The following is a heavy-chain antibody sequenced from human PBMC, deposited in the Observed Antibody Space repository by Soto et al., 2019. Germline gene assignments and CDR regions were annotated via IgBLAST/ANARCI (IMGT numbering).Heavy chain of an antibody. CDR2: IYYSGST. D-gene: IGHD3-3*01. J-gene: IGHJ6*04. V-gene: IGHV4-31*03. CDR1: GGSISSGGYY. Sequence: SETLSLTCTVSGGSISSGGYYWSCIRQHPGKGLEWIGYIYYSGSTYYNPSLKSRVTISVDTSKNQFSLKLSSVTAADTAVYYCARVSHDPYYDSFISPTMDVWGKGTTVTVSS. CDR3: ARVSHDPYYDSFISPTMDV.